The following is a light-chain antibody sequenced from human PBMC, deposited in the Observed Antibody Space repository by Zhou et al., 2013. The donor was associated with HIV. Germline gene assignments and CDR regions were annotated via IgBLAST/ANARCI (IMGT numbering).Light chain of an antibody. CDR3: QQSSTSLRT. CDR1: QSISSY. V-gene: IGKV1-39*01. CDR2: ASS. J-gene: IGKJ1*01. Sequence: DIQMTQSPSSLSASVGDRVTITCRASQSISSYLHWYQQKPGKAPKLLIYASSSLQSGVPSRFSGSGSGTDFTLTISSLQPEDFATYYCQQSSTSLRTFGQGTKVEIK.